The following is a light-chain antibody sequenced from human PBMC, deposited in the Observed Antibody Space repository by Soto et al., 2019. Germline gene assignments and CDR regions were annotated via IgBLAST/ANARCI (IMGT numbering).Light chain of an antibody. V-gene: IGLV2-14*01. Sequence: QSALTQPASVSGSPGQSITISCTGTSSDVGGYNDVSWYQQHPGKAPKLMIYEVSNRPSGVSNRFSGSKSGNTASLTISGLAADDEADYYCCSYASNSTIVFGTGTKVAVL. CDR2: EVS. CDR1: SSDVGGYND. J-gene: IGLJ1*01. CDR3: CSYASNSTIV.